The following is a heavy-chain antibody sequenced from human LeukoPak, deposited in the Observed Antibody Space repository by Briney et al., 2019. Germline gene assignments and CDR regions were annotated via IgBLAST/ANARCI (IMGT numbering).Heavy chain of an antibody. J-gene: IGHJ4*02. Sequence: PGGSLRLSXAASGFTFSSYEMNWVRQAPGKGLEWVSYISSSGSTIYYADSVKGRFTISRDNAKNSLYLQMNSLRAEDTAVYYCASVIAVAGTRDYWGQGTLVTVSS. CDR3: ASVIAVAGTRDY. D-gene: IGHD6-19*01. CDR1: GFTFSSYE. CDR2: ISSSGSTI. V-gene: IGHV3-48*03.